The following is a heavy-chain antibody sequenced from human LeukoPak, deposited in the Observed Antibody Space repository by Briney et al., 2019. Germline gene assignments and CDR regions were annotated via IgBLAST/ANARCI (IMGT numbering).Heavy chain of an antibody. Sequence: GVSLRLSCAVSGFTFDEYGMSWVRQGPGKGLEWVSGINWNGGTTGYADSVKGRFTISRDNAKNSLYLQMNSLRADDTALYYCARDVLLSFGETRNYGMDVWGQGTTVTVSS. CDR2: INWNGGTT. CDR1: GFTFDEYG. V-gene: IGHV3-20*04. D-gene: IGHD3-10*01. CDR3: ARDVLLSFGETRNYGMDV. J-gene: IGHJ6*02.